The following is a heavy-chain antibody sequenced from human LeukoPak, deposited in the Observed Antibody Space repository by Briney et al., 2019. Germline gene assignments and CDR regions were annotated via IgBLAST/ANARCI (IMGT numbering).Heavy chain of an antibody. V-gene: IGHV3-7*01. CDR2: IKRDGSEK. D-gene: IGHD3-9*01. J-gene: IGHJ4*02. CDR3: AKVPGDAGFYDY. CDR1: GFTFSNYW. Sequence: PGGSLRLSCAASGFTFSNYWMAWVRQAPGKGLEWVGTIKRDGSEKYYVDSVKGRFTISRDNARNSLYLQMSSLRVEDTAVYYCAKVPGDAGFYDYWGQGTLVTVSS.